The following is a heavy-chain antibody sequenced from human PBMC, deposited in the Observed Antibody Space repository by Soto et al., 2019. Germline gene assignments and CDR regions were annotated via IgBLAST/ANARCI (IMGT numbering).Heavy chain of an antibody. D-gene: IGHD3-22*01. CDR3: AGQGLGITMIVVVITNFDY. Sequence: SETLSLTCTVSGGSISSSSYYWGWIRQPPGKGLEWIGSIYYSGSTYYNPSLKSRVTISVDTSKNQFSLKLSSVTAADTAVYYCAGQGLGITMIVVVITNFDYWGQGTLVTVSS. CDR1: GGSISSSSYY. V-gene: IGHV4-39*01. J-gene: IGHJ4*02. CDR2: IYYSGST.